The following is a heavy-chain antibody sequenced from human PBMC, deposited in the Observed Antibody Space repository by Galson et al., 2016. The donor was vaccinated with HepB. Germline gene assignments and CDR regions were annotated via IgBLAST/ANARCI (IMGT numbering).Heavy chain of an antibody. CDR1: GYTFITYY. Sequence: VKVSCKASGYTFITYYMHWVRQAPGQGPEWMGIINPSGGDATYAQRFQGRLTLTRDPSTSTFYMELSSLSFEDTAVYYCARESGAYYIHSDYWGQGTLVTVSS. CDR2: INPSGGDA. D-gene: IGHD1-26*01. J-gene: IGHJ4*02. CDR3: ARESGAYYIHSDY. V-gene: IGHV1-46*01.